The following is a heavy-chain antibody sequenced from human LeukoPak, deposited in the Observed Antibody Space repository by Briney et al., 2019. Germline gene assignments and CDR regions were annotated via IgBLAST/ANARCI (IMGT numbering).Heavy chain of an antibody. D-gene: IGHD3-22*01. V-gene: IGHV3-23*01. CDR3: AKTPGGKTQYDTSDY. J-gene: IGHJ4*02. Sequence: GGSLRLSCAASGFTFGSYAMSWVRQAPGKGLEWVSAISGSGGSTYYADSVKGRFTISRDNSKNTLYLQMNSLRAEDTAVYYCAKTPGGKTQYDTSDYWGQGTLVTVSS. CDR2: ISGSGGST. CDR1: GFTFGSYA.